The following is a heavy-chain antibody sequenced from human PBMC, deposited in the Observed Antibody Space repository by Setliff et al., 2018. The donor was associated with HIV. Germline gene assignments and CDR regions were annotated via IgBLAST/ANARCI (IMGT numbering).Heavy chain of an antibody. CDR1: GGSISSSGDY. V-gene: IGHV4-31*03. CDR2: IYYTGST. Sequence: SEILSLTCTVSGGSISSSGDYWSWVRQHPGKGLEWIGYIYYTGSTYSNPSLQSRVRISVDTSKNQFSLRLSPVTAADTAVYYCARDSANGKTANLNYLDVWGKGTTVTVSS. J-gene: IGHJ6*03. CDR3: ARDSANGKTANLNYLDV. D-gene: IGHD2-8*01.